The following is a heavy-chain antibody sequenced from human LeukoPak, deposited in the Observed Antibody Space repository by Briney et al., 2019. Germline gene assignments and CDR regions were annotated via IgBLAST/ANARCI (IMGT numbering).Heavy chain of an antibody. J-gene: IGHJ4*02. V-gene: IGHV4-30-4*01. CDR1: GGSISSGHYH. CDR2: IYYSGTT. D-gene: IGHD3-10*01. CDR3: ASSAYGSGSYQAQTFDY. Sequence: SETLSLTCTVPGGSISSGHYHWSWIRHPPGKRLEWIGYIYYSGTTYYNPSLKSRVTISIDTSKNQFSLRLSSVTAADTAVYYCASSAYGSGSYQAQTFDYWGQGTLVTVSS.